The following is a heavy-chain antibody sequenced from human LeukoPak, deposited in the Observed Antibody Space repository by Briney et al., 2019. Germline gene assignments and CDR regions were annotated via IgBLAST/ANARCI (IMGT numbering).Heavy chain of an antibody. CDR3: ARGRRDGYNRRFDP. V-gene: IGHV4-34*01. CDR1: GGSFSGYY. Sequence: PSETLSLTCAVYGGSFSGYYWSWIRQPPGKGLEWIGEINHSGSTNYNPSLKSRVTISVDTSKNQFSLKLSSVTAADTAVYYCARGRRDGYNRRFDPWGQGTLVTVSS. CDR2: INHSGST. J-gene: IGHJ5*02. D-gene: IGHD5-24*01.